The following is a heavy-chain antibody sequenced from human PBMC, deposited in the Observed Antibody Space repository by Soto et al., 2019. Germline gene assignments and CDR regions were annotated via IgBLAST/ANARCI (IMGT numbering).Heavy chain of an antibody. CDR2: ISGDGRST. V-gene: IGHV3-74*01. D-gene: IGHD3-10*01. CDR3: AGGVYSGAGIYYLSEP. CDR1: GVTFNNYW. Sequence: EVQLVESGGGLVQPGGSLRLSCTASGVTFNNYWLHWVRQAPGKGLVWVSRISGDGRSTTYEDSVKGRFTISRDNTRNTVYLQMNSLRAENTAVDHCAGGVYSGAGIYYLSEPWGQGTLVTVPS. J-gene: IGHJ5*02.